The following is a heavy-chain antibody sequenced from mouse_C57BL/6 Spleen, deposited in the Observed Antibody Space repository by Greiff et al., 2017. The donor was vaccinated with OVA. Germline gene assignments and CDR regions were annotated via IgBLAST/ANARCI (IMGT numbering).Heavy chain of an antibody. V-gene: IGHV5-6*01. D-gene: IGHD3-2*02. CDR1: GFTFSSYG. CDR2: ISSGGSYT. CDR3: ARQLRLRYFDY. Sequence: EVQVVESGGDLVKPGGSLKLSCAASGFTFSSYGMSWVRQTPDKRLEWVATISSGGSYTYYPDSVKGRFTISRDNAKNTLYLQMSSLKSEDTAMYYCARQLRLRYFDYWGQGTTLTVSS. J-gene: IGHJ2*01.